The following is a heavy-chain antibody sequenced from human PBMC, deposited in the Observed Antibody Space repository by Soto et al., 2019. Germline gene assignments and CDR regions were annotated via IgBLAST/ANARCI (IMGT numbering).Heavy chain of an antibody. CDR3: ARGSSWRNYYFDY. J-gene: IGHJ4*02. CDR1: GGSFSGYY. V-gene: IGHV4-34*01. D-gene: IGHD6-13*01. CDR2: INHSGST. Sequence: SETLSLTCAVYGGSFSGYYWSWIRQPPGKGLEWIGEINHSGSTNYNPSLKSRVTISVDTSKNQFSLKLSSVTAADTAVYYCARGSSWRNYYFDYWGQGTLVTVSS.